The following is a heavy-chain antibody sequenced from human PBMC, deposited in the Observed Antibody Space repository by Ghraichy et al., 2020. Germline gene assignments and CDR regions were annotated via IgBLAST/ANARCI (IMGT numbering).Heavy chain of an antibody. Sequence: GGSLRLSCAASGFTFSSYSMNWVRQIPGKGLEWISYISSTSSTIYYADSVKGRFTISRDNAKNSLYLQMNSLTDEDTAVYYCARRPNRRGIVATMGIDYWGQGTLVTVSS. CDR2: ISSTSSTI. V-gene: IGHV3-48*02. CDR3: ARRPNRRGIVATMGIDY. CDR1: GFTFSSYS. D-gene: IGHD5-12*01. J-gene: IGHJ4*02.